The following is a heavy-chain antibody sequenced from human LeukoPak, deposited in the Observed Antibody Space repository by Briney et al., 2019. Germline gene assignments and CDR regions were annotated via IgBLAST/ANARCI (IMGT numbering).Heavy chain of an antibody. D-gene: IGHD3-3*01. J-gene: IGHJ6*02. CDR2: ISSNGGSA. V-gene: IGHV3-64*01. CDR3: ARAGSTIFGVVIPYGMDV. CDR1: GFTFRSYG. Sequence: PGGSLRLSFAASGFTFRSYGMHWVRQAPGKGLEYVSPISSNGGSAYYSNSVKGRFTISRDNSKNTLYLQMGSLRVEDMAVYYCARAGSTIFGVVIPYGMDVWGQGATVTVSS.